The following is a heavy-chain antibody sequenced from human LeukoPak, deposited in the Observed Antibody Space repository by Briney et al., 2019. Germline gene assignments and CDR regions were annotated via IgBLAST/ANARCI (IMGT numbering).Heavy chain of an antibody. CDR1: GFTVTNNY. J-gene: IGHJ5*02. CDR3: TKDPNGDYVGAFDP. V-gene: IGHV3-53*01. CDR2: IHSDGTT. Sequence: GGSLRPSCAASGFTVTNNYMSWVRQAPGKGLEWVSVIHSDGTTYYADSVKGRFTISRDNSQNTLYLQMNSLRAEDTAVYYCTKDPNGDYVGAFDPWGQGTLVTVSS. D-gene: IGHD4-17*01.